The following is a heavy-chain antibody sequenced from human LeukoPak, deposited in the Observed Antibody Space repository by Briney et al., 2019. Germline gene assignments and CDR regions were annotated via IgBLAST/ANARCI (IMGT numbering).Heavy chain of an antibody. CDR3: ANVGGVDIVAVPAASLRG. D-gene: IGHD2-2*01. V-gene: IGHV3-23*01. CDR2: ISGSGGST. J-gene: IGHJ4*02. Sequence: GGSLRLSCAASGFTFSRYAMSWVRQAPGKGLEWVSAISGSGGSTYYADSVKGRFTISRDNSKNTLYLQMNSLRAEDTAVYYCANVGGVDIVAVPAASLRGWGQGTLVTVSS. CDR1: GFTFSRYA.